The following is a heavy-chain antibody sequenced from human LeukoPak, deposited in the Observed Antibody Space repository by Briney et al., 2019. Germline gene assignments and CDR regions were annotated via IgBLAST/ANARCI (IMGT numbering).Heavy chain of an antibody. D-gene: IGHD5-12*01. Sequence: PGGSLRLSCAASGFAFSNAWMSWVRQAPGKGLEWVGRIKSKTDGGTTDYAAPVKGRFTISRDDSKNTLYLQMNSLKAEDTAVYYCTTGGYGGQFDYWGQGTLVTVSS. V-gene: IGHV3-15*01. CDR3: TTGGYGGQFDY. J-gene: IGHJ4*02. CDR2: IKSKTDGGTT. CDR1: GFAFSNAW.